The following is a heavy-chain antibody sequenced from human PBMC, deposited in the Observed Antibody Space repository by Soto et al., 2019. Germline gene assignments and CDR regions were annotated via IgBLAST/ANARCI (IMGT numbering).Heavy chain of an antibody. D-gene: IGHD3-10*01. CDR2: ITPTWEQT. Sequence: GGSLRLSCAASRFTFRNYVMSCVRQGPGKRLECASGITPTWEQTFHVDSVKGRFFISRDRSQNTLSLEMSNLRAADTAVYYCAKRYGSGSYRDFNSYYGMDIWGQGTSVTVSS. J-gene: IGHJ6*02. V-gene: IGHV3-23*01. CDR1: RFTFRNYV. CDR3: AKRYGSGSYRDFNSYYGMDI.